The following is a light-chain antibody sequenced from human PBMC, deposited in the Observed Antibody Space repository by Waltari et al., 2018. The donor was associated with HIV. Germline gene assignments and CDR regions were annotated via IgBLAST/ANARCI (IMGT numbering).Light chain of an antibody. V-gene: IGKV3-20*01. CDR3: QQYGSSRGT. CDR1: QSVSSSY. Sequence: EIVLTQSPGTLSLSPGERATLSCRASQSVSSSYLAWFQQKPGQAPRLRIYGATSRATDIPDRFSGSGSGTNFTLTISRLEPEDFAVYYCQQYGSSRGTFGQGTKVEIK. CDR2: GAT. J-gene: IGKJ1*01.